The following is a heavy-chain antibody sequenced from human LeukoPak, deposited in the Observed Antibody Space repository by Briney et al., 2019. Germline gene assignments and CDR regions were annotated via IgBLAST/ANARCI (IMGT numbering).Heavy chain of an antibody. J-gene: IGHJ1*01. CDR2: INAGNGNT. CDR1: GYTFTSYA. Sequence: ASVTVSCKASGYTFTSYAMHWVRQAPGQRLEWMGWINAGNGNTKYSQKFQGRVTITRDTSASTAYMELSSLRSEDTAVYYCARDKAVTTELTQYFQHWGQGTLVTVSS. CDR3: ARDKAVTTELTQYFQH. V-gene: IGHV1-3*01. D-gene: IGHD4-11*01.